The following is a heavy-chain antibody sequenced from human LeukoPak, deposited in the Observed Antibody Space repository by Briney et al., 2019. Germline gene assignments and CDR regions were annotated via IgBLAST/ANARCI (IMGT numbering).Heavy chain of an antibody. Sequence: SETLSLTCTVSGGSISSGGHYWSWIRQHPEKGLGWIGYIHHSGNTYYNPSLKSRVTISVDTSKNQFSLKLSSVTAADTAVYYCAKDGTMIVGGWIDIWGQGTMVTVSS. V-gene: IGHV4-31*03. J-gene: IGHJ3*02. CDR2: IHHSGNT. CDR3: AKDGTMIVGGWIDI. D-gene: IGHD3-22*01. CDR1: GGSISSGGHY.